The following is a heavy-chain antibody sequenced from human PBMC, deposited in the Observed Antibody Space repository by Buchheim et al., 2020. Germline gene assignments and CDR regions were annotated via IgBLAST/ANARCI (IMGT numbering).Heavy chain of an antibody. J-gene: IGHJ4*02. CDR1: GFTFSSYE. V-gene: IGHV3-48*03. CDR2: ISSSGSTI. CDR3: ARGNYDSSGYYYGFDY. D-gene: IGHD3-22*01. Sequence: EVQLVESGGGLVQPGGSLRLSCAASGFTFSSYEMNWVRQAPGKGLEWVSYISSSGSTIYYADFVKGRFTISRDNAKNSLYLQMNSLRAEDTAVYYCARGNYDSSGYYYGFDYWGQGTL.